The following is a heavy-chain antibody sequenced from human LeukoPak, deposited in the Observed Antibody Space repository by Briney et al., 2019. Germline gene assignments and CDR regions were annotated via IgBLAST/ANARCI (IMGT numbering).Heavy chain of an antibody. CDR2: ISAYNGNT. Sequence: ASVKVSCKASGYTFTSYGISWVRQAPGQGLEWMGWISAYNGNTNYAQKLQGRVTMTTDTSTSTAYMELRSLRSDDTAVYYCATTTSGGDAFDIWGQGTMVTVSS. V-gene: IGHV1-18*01. D-gene: IGHD1-26*01. J-gene: IGHJ3*02. CDR3: ATTTSGGDAFDI. CDR1: GYTFTSYG.